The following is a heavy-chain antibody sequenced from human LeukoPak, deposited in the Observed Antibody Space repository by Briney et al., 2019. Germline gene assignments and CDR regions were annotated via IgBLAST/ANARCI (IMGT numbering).Heavy chain of an antibody. D-gene: IGHD1-26*01. J-gene: IGHJ6*03. V-gene: IGHV4-4*02. CDR1: GGSGGSISSSNY. CDR3: ARARSYRDGVGYSYYYYMDV. CDR2: IYHSGST. Sequence: SGTLSLTCAVSGGSGGSISSSNYWSWVRQPPGKGLEWIGEIYHSGSTNYNPSLKSRVTISVDTSKNQFSLKLSSVTAADTAIYYCARARSYRDGVGYSYYYYMDVWGKGTTVTVSS.